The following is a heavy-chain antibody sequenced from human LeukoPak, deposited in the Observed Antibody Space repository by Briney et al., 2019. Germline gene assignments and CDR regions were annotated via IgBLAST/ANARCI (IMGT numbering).Heavy chain of an antibody. CDR3: ARGRTNYYFDY. CDR1: GYSISSGYY. V-gene: IGHV4-38-2*02. CDR2: IYHSGST. Sequence: SETLSLTCTVSGYSISSGYYWGWIRQPPGKGLEWIGSIYHSGSTYYNPSLKSRVTISVDTSKNQFSLKLSSVTAADTAVYYCARGRTNYYFDYWGQGTLVTVSS. J-gene: IGHJ4*02. D-gene: IGHD1-7*01.